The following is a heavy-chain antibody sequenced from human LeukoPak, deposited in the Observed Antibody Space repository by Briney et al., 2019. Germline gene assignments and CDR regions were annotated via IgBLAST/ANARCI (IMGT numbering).Heavy chain of an antibody. V-gene: IGHV3-30*18. Sequence: PGGSLRLSCAASGFTFSSYGMHWVRQAPGKGLEWVAVISYDGSNKYYADSVKGRFTISRDNSKNTLYLQMNSLRAEDTAVYYCAKEWLLNLDYWGQGTLVTVSS. CDR1: GFTFSSYG. D-gene: IGHD5-12*01. CDR2: ISYDGSNK. J-gene: IGHJ4*02. CDR3: AKEWLLNLDY.